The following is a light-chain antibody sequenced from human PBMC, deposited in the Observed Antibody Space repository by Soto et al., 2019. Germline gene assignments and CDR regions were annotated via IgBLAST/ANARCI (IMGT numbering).Light chain of an antibody. CDR3: SSYTRVNTLVV. V-gene: IGLV2-14*03. J-gene: IGLJ2*01. Sequence: QSALTQPASVSGSTGQSITISCTGTSSDVGGYNYVSWYQQHPGKAPKLMIYDVSNRPSGVSNRFSGSKSGNTASLTISGLQAEDEADYFCSSYTRVNTLVVFGGGTKLTVL. CDR1: SSDVGGYNY. CDR2: DVS.